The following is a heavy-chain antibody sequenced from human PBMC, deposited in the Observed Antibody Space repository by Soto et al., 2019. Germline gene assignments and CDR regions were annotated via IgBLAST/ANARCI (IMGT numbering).Heavy chain of an antibody. Sequence: SETLSLTCAVYGGSFSGYYWSWIRQPPGKGLEWIGEINHSGSTNYNPSLKSRVTISVDTSKNQFSLKLSSVTAADTAVYYCARLVRYRYYYMDVCGEGTTVTLSS. D-gene: IGHD3-9*01. J-gene: IGHJ6*03. CDR1: GGSFSGYY. CDR3: ARLVRYRYYYMDV. V-gene: IGHV4-34*01. CDR2: INHSGST.